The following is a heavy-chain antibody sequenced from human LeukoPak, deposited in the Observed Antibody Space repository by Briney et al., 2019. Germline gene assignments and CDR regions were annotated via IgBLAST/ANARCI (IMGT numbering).Heavy chain of an antibody. J-gene: IGHJ1*01. CDR1: GGTFNSFA. D-gene: IGHD3-22*01. V-gene: IGHV1-69*04. CDR3: ARMKYFDSTGYSHAEYFQH. Sequence: PVKVSCKASGGTFNSFAISWVRQAPGQGLEWVGRIIPLLGTPDYAQKFQGRVTITSDKYTGTAYIELSSLRSEDTAMYYCARMKYFDSTGYSHAEYFQHWGQGTLVIVSS. CDR2: IIPLLGTP.